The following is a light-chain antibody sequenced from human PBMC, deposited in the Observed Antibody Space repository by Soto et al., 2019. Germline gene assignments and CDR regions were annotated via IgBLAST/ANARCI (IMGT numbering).Light chain of an antibody. CDR3: QQYNNWPRT. CDR2: VAS. CDR1: HIFSSN. V-gene: IGKV3-15*01. J-gene: IGKJ1*01. Sequence: EILMTQSPATLSVSPGERKTQSCRASHIFSSNLACYQQKPGQAPRLFIYVASTSATVIPARFSGSGFGTEFTLTICSLQSEDFAVYYCQQYNNWPRTFGQGTKVDIK.